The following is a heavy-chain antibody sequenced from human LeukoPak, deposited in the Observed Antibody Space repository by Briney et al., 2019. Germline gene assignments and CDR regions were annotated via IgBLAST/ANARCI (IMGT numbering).Heavy chain of an antibody. Sequence: QPGRSLRLSCAASGFTFGDYAMSWVRQAPGKGLEWVGFIRSNAYGGTTEYAATVKCRFTISRDNSKSNAYLQMNSLKTEDTAVYYCTTPPLFWSGYYPTGFDYWGKGTLVTVSS. CDR2: IRSNAYGGTT. D-gene: IGHD3-3*01. CDR3: TTPPLFWSGYYPTGFDY. J-gene: IGHJ4*02. V-gene: IGHV3-49*04. CDR1: GFTFGDYA.